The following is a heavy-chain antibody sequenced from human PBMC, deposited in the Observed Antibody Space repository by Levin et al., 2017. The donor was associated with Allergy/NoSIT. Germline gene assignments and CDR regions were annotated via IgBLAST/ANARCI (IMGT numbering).Heavy chain of an antibody. J-gene: IGHJ4*02. CDR2: IRSKAYGGTT. CDR1: GFTFGDYA. V-gene: IGHV3-49*03. CDR3: TSVRRSGWYYFDY. Sequence: GESLKISCTASGFTFGDYAMSWFRQAPGKGLEWVGFIRSKAYGGTTEYAASVKGRFTISRDDSKSIAYLQMNSLKTEDTAVYYCTSVRRSGWYYFDYWGQGTLVTVSS. D-gene: IGHD6-19*01.